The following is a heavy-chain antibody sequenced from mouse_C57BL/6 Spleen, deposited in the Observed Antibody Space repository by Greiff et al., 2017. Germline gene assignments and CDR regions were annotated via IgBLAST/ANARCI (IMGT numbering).Heavy chain of an antibody. Sequence: EVHLVESGGGLVKPGGSLKLSCAASGFTFSSYAMSWVRQTPEKRLEWVATISDGGSYTYYPDNVKGRFTISRDNAKNNLYLQMSHLKSEDTAMYYCARDPYYGKRYYAMDYWGQGTSVTVSS. CDR1: GFTFSSYA. V-gene: IGHV5-4*01. D-gene: IGHD2-1*01. CDR3: ARDPYYGKRYYAMDY. CDR2: ISDGGSYT. J-gene: IGHJ4*01.